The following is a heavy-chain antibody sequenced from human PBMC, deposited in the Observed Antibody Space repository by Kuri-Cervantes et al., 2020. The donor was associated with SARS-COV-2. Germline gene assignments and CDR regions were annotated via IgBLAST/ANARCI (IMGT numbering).Heavy chain of an antibody. CDR1: GYTFTSYD. J-gene: IGHJ6*02. CDR3: ARGGSYDFWSGYWGYYGMDV. D-gene: IGHD3-3*01. Sequence: ASVKVSCKASGYTFTSYDINWVRQATGQGLEWMGWMNPNSGNTGYAQKFQGRVTMTTDTPTSTAYMELRSLRSDDTAVYYCARGGSYDFWSGYWGYYGMDVWGQGTTVTVSS. V-gene: IGHV1-8*01. CDR2: MNPNSGNT.